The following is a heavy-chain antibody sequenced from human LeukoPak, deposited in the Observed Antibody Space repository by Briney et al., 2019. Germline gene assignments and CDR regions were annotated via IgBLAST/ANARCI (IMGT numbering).Heavy chain of an antibody. CDR1: GFXFSSYS. CDR2: IRSRGSTI. J-gene: IGHJ4*02. V-gene: IGHV3-48*02. Sequence: GGSLRLSCAASGFXFSSYSINWVRQAPGKGLEWVSYIRSRGSTIYYADSVKGRFTISRDNAKNSLYLQMTSLRDEDTAVYYCARDSSGWKYYFDYWGQGTLVTVSS. CDR3: ARDSSGWKYYFDY. D-gene: IGHD6-19*01.